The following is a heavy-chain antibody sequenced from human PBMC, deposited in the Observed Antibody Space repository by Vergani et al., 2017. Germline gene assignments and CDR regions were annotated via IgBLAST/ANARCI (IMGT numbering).Heavy chain of an antibody. CDR1: GFALNRHA. D-gene: IGHD5-24*01. Sequence: QVQLVESGGGVVQPGTSLRLSCVVSGFALNRHAMYWVRQAPGKGLEWVVGISFDGTNEYYPDLVKGRFTISKDISKNTLYLQMNSLRGDDTAVYYCARETRDTPSSLDYWGQGTLVTVSS. J-gene: IGHJ4*02. CDR3: ARETRDTPSSLDY. CDR2: ISFDGTNE. V-gene: IGHV3-30-3*01.